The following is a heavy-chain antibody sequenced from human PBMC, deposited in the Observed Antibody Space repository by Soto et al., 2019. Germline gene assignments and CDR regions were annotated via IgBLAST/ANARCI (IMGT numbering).Heavy chain of an antibody. CDR3: ARDEYYYDSSGLLMDV. V-gene: IGHV3-7*01. Sequence: GGSLRLSCTVSGVSFSGYWMGWVRQAPGKGLEWVANIREDGSAKYYVDSVEGRFTISRDNAKNSLSLQMNSLRAEDTAVYYCARDEYYYDSSGLLMDVWGQGTTVTVSS. CDR2: IREDGSAK. D-gene: IGHD3-22*01. J-gene: IGHJ6*02. CDR1: GVSFSGYW.